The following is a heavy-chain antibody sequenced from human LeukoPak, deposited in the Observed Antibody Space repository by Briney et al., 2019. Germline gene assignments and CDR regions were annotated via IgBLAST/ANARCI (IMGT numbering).Heavy chain of an antibody. D-gene: IGHD4-17*01. V-gene: IGHV3-49*03. CDR1: GFTFDDYA. Sequence: GGSLRLSCSASGFTFDDYAVSWFRRAPGKGLEWVGFIRSKAFGGTPEYAASVRGRFTISRDDSKSIAYLQMNSLKTEDTAVYYCTRNTVTVHFDYWSQGTLVTVSS. CDR3: TRNTVTVHFDY. CDR2: IRSKAFGGTP. J-gene: IGHJ4*02.